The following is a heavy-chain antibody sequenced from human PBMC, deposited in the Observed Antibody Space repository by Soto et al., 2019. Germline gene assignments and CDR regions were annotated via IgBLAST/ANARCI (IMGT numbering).Heavy chain of an antibody. J-gene: IGHJ4*02. V-gene: IGHV3-23*01. Sequence: GGSLRLSCAASGFTFSSYAMSWVRQAPGKGLEWVSAISGSGGSTYYADSVKGRFTISRDNSKNTLYLQMNSLRAEDTAVYYCAKDEAVAGTGYYFDYWGQGTLVIVSS. CDR1: GFTFSSYA. CDR3: AKDEAVAGTGYYFDY. D-gene: IGHD6-19*01. CDR2: ISGSGGST.